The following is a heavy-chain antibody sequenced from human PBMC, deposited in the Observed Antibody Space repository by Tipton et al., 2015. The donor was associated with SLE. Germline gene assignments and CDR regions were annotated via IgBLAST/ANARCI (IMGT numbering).Heavy chain of an antibody. J-gene: IGHJ4*02. CDR2: INHSGST. CDR1: GGSISSGSYY. Sequence: TLSLTCTVSGGSISSGSYYWGWIRQPPGKGLEWLGSINHSGSTYYKLSLKSRVSISVDTSKNQCPLKLSSVTAADTAVYYCARQITIFGVVSYWGQGTLVTVSS. V-gene: IGHV4-39*01. D-gene: IGHD3-3*01. CDR3: ARQITIFGVVSY.